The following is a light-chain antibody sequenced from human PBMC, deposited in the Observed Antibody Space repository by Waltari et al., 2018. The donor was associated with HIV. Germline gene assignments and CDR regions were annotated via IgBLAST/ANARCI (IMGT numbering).Light chain of an antibody. CDR3: GGWDSSLGAVV. CDR2: DNN. CDR1: SSNIENNQ. J-gene: IGLJ1*01. Sequence: QSVLTQPPSVSAAPGQKVTISCSLSSSNIENNQVSCYQQPPGTAPKHRIYDNNERRAGIRERVSASRYGTSATLGMTGLQSGDEAEYYCGGWDSSLGAVVFGTGTKVTVL. V-gene: IGLV1-51*01.